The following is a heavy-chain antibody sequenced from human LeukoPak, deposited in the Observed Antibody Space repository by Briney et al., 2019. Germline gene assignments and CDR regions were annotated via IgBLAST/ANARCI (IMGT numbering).Heavy chain of an antibody. J-gene: IGHJ4*02. CDR2: ISSSSYT. Sequence: GGSLRLPCAASGFTFSDSYMSWIRQAPGKGLEWASYISSSSYTNYADSVKGRFTISRDNAKNSLFLQMNSLRAEDTAVYYCARGTPSGSYLGYWGQGTLVTVSS. CDR1: GFTFSDSY. CDR3: ARGTPSGSYLGY. V-gene: IGHV3-11*05. D-gene: IGHD1-26*01.